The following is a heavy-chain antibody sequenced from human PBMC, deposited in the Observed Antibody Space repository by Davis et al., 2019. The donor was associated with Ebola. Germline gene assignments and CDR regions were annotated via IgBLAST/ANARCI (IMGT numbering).Heavy chain of an antibody. J-gene: IGHJ4*02. CDR1: GYTFTSYG. V-gene: IGHV1-18*01. CDR2: ISTYNGTT. Sequence: ASVKVSCKASGYTFTSYGISWVRQAPGQGLEWMGWISTYNGTTKNAQKFQDRVTMTIDTSTGTAYMELRSLRSGDTAVYYCARESGYCSSTSCSKQSFDYWGQGTLVTVSS. D-gene: IGHD2-2*01. CDR3: ARESGYCSSTSCSKQSFDY.